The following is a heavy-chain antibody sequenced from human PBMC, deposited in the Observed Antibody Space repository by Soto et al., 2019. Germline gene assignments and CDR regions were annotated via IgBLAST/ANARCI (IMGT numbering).Heavy chain of an antibody. Sequence: ASVKVSCKASGYTFTGHYIHWLRQSPEQGPEWMGEIGPESGATRYAQKFQGRVTMTRDTSITTVYMELKNLSPDDTAVYYCGRGRSGQIVVFYWGQGTPVTVSS. D-gene: IGHD1-26*01. V-gene: IGHV1-2*02. CDR2: IGPESGAT. J-gene: IGHJ4*02. CDR1: GYTFTGHY. CDR3: GRGRSGQIVVFY.